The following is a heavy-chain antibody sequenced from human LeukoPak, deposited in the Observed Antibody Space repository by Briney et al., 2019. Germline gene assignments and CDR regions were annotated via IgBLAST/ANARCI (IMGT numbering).Heavy chain of an antibody. Sequence: HEASVKVSCKTSGDTFTTYAIIWVRQAPGQGLEWMGGITPMFGTPNYAQRLQGRVTITADKSTKTAYMELSSLRSEDTAVYYCARAGIPGYCTNVTCSNWLDPWGQGTLVTVSS. CDR1: GDTFTTYA. CDR2: ITPMFGTP. V-gene: IGHV1-69*06. D-gene: IGHD2-8*01. CDR3: ARAGIPGYCTNVTCSNWLDP. J-gene: IGHJ5*02.